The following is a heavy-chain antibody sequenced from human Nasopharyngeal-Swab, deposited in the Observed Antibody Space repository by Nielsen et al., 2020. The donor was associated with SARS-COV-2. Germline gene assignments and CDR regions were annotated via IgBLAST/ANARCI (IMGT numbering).Heavy chain of an antibody. Sequence: GESLKISCAASGFTFSSYWMSWVRQAPGKGLEWVANIKQDGSEKCYVDSVKGRFTISRDNAKNSLYLQMNSLRAEDTAVYYCARGGKPITMVRGITPPGENWFDPWGQGTLVTVSS. CDR2: IKQDGSEK. CDR1: GFTFSSYW. D-gene: IGHD3-10*01. CDR3: ARGGKPITMVRGITPPGENWFDP. V-gene: IGHV3-7*01. J-gene: IGHJ5*02.